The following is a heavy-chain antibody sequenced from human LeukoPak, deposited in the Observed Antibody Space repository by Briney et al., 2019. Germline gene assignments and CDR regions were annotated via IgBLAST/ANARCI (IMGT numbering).Heavy chain of an antibody. CDR3: ARDPGPRYYDFWSGLDY. CDR1: GGSISSYY. V-gene: IGHV4-59*12. J-gene: IGHJ4*02. CDR2: IYYSGST. D-gene: IGHD3-3*01. Sequence: PSETLSLTCTVSGGSISSYYWSWIRQPPGKGLEWIGYIYYSGSTNYNPSLKSRVTISVDTSKNQFSLKLSSVTAADTAVYYCARDPGPRYYDFWSGLDYWGQGTLVTVSS.